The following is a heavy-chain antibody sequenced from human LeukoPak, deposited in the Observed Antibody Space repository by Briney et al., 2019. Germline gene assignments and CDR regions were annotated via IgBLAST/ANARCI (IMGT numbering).Heavy chain of an antibody. CDR1: GYTFTKYG. J-gene: IGHJ3*02. V-gene: IGHV1-18*01. CDR3: ARESGSDAFDI. CDR2: ISAYNGDI. Sequence: ASVKVSCKASGYTFTKYGVSWVRQAPGQGLEWMGWISAYNGDIKYAQWGKGRVTMTTDTSTSTVYMELRSLRSDDTAVYYCARESGSDAFDIWGQGTMVTVSS.